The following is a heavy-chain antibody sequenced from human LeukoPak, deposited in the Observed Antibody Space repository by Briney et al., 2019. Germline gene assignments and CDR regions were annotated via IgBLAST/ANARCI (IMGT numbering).Heavy chain of an antibody. D-gene: IGHD4-23*01. CDR2: ISSSSSYI. CDR3: ARDGDTVLTRGYYYYMDV. J-gene: IGHJ6*03. CDR1: GFTFSSYS. V-gene: IGHV3-21*01. Sequence: PGGSLRLSCAASGFTFSSYSMNWVRQAPGKGLEWVSSISSSSSYICYADSVKGRFTISRDNAKNSLYLQMNSLRAEDTAVYYCARDGDTVLTRGYYYYMDVWGKGTTVTVSS.